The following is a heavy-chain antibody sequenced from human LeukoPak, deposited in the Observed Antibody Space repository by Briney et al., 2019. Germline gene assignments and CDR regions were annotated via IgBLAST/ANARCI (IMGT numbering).Heavy chain of an antibody. CDR1: GFTFSSYS. D-gene: IGHD6-19*01. V-gene: IGHV3-21*01. J-gene: IGHJ4*02. CDR2: ISSSSSYI. Sequence: GGSLRLSCADSGFTFSSYSMNWVRQAPGKGLEWVSSISSSSSYIYYADSVKGRFTISRDNAKNSLYLQMNSLRAEDTAVYYCARDPGRGLYFDYWGQGTLVTVSS. CDR3: ARDPGRGLYFDY.